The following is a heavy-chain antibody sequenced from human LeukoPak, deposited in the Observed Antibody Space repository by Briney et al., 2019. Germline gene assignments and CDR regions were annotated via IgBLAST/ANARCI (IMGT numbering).Heavy chain of an antibody. D-gene: IGHD6-6*01. CDR1: GYTLTELS. J-gene: IGHJ4*02. CDR3: ATDLWGTVSIAAPSY. V-gene: IGHV1-24*01. CDR2: FDPEDGET. Sequence: ASVTVSCKVSGYTLTELSMHWVRQAPGKGLEWMGGFDPEDGETIYAQKFQGRVTMTEDTSTDTAYMELSSLRSEDTAVYYCATDLWGTVSIAAPSYWGQGTLVTVSS.